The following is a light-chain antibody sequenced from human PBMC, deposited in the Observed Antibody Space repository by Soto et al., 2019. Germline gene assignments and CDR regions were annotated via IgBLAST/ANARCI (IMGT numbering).Light chain of an antibody. CDR2: AAS. CDR1: QSISNY. CDR3: QQSYSTPRT. V-gene: IGKV1-39*01. J-gene: IGKJ1*01. Sequence: DIQMTQSPSSLSASVGDRVTITCRASQSISNYLNWYQQKPGKAPKLLMYAASSLQSGVPSRFGGSGSGTDFTLTISRLQPEDFATYYCQQSYSTPRTFGQGTKVEIK.